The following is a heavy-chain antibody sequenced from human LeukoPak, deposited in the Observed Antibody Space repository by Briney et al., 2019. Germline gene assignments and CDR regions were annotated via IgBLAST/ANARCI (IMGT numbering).Heavy chain of an antibody. D-gene: IGHD2-21*02. CDR3: AKDRPPFPYCGGNCAIWGVRDY. V-gene: IGHV3-23*01. J-gene: IGHJ4*02. CDR2: VIGSGGNS. CDR1: GFTFSFYS. Sequence: GGSLRLSCAASGFTFSFYSLAWVRQSPGKGLEWVSTVIGSGGNSYYADSVKGRFTISRDNSKNTLYLQMNSLRSEDTAVYYCAKDRPPFPYCGGNCAIWGVRDYWGQGSLVTVSS.